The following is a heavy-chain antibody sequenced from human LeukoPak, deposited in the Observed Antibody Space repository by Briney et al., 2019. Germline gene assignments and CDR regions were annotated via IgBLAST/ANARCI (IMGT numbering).Heavy chain of an antibody. CDR2: VYTSGIT. D-gene: IGHD3-9*01. CDR1: GGFINSYY. V-gene: IGHV4-4*07. CDR3: ARHNGFDRGYYYYMDV. J-gene: IGHJ6*03. Sequence: SETLSLTCTVSGGFINSYYWSWIRQPAGKGLEWIGRVYTSGITNYNPSLKSRITMSVDTSKNQFSLKLTSVTAADTAVYHCARHNGFDRGYYYYMDVWGKGTTVTVSS.